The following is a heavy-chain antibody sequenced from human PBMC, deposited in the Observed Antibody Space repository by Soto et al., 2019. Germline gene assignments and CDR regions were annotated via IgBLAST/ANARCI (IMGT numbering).Heavy chain of an antibody. J-gene: IGHJ5*02. CDR1: GGSFSGYY. CDR2: INHSGST. CDR3: ARGRLLWFGELLAHNWFDP. V-gene: IGHV4-34*01. D-gene: IGHD3-10*01. Sequence: LSLTCAVYGGSFSGYYWSWILQPPGKGLEWIGEINHSGSTNYNPSLKSRVTISVDTSKNQFSLKLSSVTAADTAVYYCARGRLLWFGELLAHNWFDPWGQGTLVTVSS.